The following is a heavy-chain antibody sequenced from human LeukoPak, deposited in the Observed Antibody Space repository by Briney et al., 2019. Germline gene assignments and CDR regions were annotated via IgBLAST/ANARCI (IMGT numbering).Heavy chain of an antibody. V-gene: IGHV1-18*01. J-gene: IGHJ4*02. CDR3: ARDGRPVIGVPPEIWY. Sequence: ASVKVSCKAASNTFSSHGVSWVRQAPGQGLEWMGWINLNNGNTRYTQTVQGRVTMTTDTSTNTAYLELRNLEFDDTAVYYCARDGRPVIGVPPEIWYWGQGTQVTVSS. D-gene: IGHD2-21*01. CDR2: INLNNGNT. CDR1: SNTFSSHG.